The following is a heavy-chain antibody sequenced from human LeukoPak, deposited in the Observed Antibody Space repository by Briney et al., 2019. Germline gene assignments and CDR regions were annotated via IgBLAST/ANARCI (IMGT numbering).Heavy chain of an antibody. D-gene: IGHD1-26*01. Sequence: GGSLRLSCAASGFTFSSYAMHWVRQAPGKGLEWVAVISYDGSNKYYADSVKGRFTISRDNSKNTLYLQMNSLRAEDTAVYYCAKAPGGSYYGGAFDIWGQGTMVTVSS. CDR3: AKAPGGSYYGGAFDI. J-gene: IGHJ3*02. V-gene: IGHV3-30*04. CDR2: ISYDGSNK. CDR1: GFTFSSYA.